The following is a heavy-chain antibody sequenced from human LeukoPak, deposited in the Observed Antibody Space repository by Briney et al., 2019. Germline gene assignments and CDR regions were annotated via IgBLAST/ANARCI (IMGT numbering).Heavy chain of an antibody. V-gene: IGHV4-31*03. J-gene: IGHJ4*02. CDR2: IFHSGDT. CDR1: GGSINTDRHY. D-gene: IGHD6-6*01. CDR3: ATRPRITNRPFDN. Sequence: SETLSLTCTVSGGSINTDRHYWTWIRQHPGKGLEYIGYIFHSGDTYYNPSLESRITISIDTSENQFSLKVKSLTAADSPVYYCATRPRITNRPFDNWGPGILVTVSS.